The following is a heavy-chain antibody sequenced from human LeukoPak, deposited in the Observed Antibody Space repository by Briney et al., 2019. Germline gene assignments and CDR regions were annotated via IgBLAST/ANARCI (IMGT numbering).Heavy chain of an antibody. CDR1: GGSISSYY. CDR3: ARSYSGSLYYFDY. CDR2: IYYSGST. D-gene: IGHD5-12*01. J-gene: IGHJ4*02. Sequence: SETLSLTCTVSGGSISSYYWSWIRQPPGKGLEWIGYIYYSGSTNHNPSLKSRVTISVDTSKNQFSLKLSSVTAADTAVYYCARSYSGSLYYFDYWGQGTLVTVSS. V-gene: IGHV4-59*08.